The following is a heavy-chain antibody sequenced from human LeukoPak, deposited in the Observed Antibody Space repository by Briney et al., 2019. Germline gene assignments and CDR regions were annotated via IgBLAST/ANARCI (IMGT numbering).Heavy chain of an antibody. J-gene: IGHJ5*02. CDR2: IKQDGSEK. Sequence: PGGSLRLSCAASGFTFSTYWMSWVRQAPGKGLEWVANIKQDGSEKYYVDSVKGRFTISRDNAKNSLYLQMNSLRAEDTAVYYCAKDFLAALAAYNWFDPWGQGTLVTVSS. V-gene: IGHV3-7*01. D-gene: IGHD6-19*01. CDR1: GFTFSTYW. CDR3: AKDFLAALAAYNWFDP.